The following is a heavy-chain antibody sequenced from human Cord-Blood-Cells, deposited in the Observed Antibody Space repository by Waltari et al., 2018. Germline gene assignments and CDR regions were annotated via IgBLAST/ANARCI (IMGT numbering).Heavy chain of an antibody. V-gene: IGHV3-21*01. CDR2: ISSSSSYI. CDR3: ARSPYDSSGYYYYFDY. D-gene: IGHD3-22*01. J-gene: IGHJ4*02. CDR1: GFTFSSYS. Sequence: EVQLVESGGGLVKPGGSLRLSCAASGFTFSSYSMNWVRQAPGKGLEWVSSISSSSSYIYYADSGKGRLTISRDNAKNSLYLQMNSLRAEDTAVYYCARSPYDSSGYYYYFDYWGQGTLVTVSS.